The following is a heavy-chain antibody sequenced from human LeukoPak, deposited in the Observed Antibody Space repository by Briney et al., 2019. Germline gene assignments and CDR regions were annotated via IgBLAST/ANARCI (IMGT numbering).Heavy chain of an antibody. CDR2: IKSKTDGGTT. CDR3: TEEQWLEPSLN. J-gene: IGHJ4*02. Sequence: GGSLRLSCAASGFTVSSNYMSWVRQAPGKGLEWVGRIKSKTDGGTTDYAAPVKGRFTISRDDSKNTLYLQMNSLKTEDTAVYYCTEEQWLEPSLNWGQGTLVTVSS. CDR1: GFTVSSNY. V-gene: IGHV3-15*01. D-gene: IGHD6-19*01.